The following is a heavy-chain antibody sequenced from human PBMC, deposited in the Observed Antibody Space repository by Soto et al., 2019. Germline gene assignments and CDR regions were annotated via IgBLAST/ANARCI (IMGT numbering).Heavy chain of an antibody. Sequence: PWESLKISRNGSGYSFTTYWIGWVRQMPGKGLEGMGIIDPGDSETKYSPSFQGQVTISADKSINTAYLQWSSLKASDTAMYYCARMGQGGYVQGMDVWGQGTTVTVSS. D-gene: IGHD5-12*01. CDR1: GYSFTTYW. CDR3: ARMGQGGYVQGMDV. CDR2: IDPGDSET. J-gene: IGHJ6*02. V-gene: IGHV5-51*01.